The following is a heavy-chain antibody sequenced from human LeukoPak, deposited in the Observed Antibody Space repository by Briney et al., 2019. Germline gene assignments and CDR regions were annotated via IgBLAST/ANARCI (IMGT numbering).Heavy chain of an antibody. CDR2: IYSSGST. V-gene: IGHV4-4*07. J-gene: IGHJ5*02. D-gene: IGHD6-13*01. CDR3: ARDEGGGGTTWSYNWFGP. Sequence: SETLSLTCTVSGGSITSYSWSWIREPAGKGLEWIGRIYSSGSTIYNPSLNTQITVSTDTSKNLLFLRLSSVTAADTAVYYCARDEGGGGTTWSYNWFGPWGQGSLVTVSS. CDR1: GGSITSYS.